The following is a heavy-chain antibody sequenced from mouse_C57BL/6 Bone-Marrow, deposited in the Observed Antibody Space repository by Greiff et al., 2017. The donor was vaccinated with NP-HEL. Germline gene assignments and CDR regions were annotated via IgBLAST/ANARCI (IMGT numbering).Heavy chain of an antibody. CDR3: ARHSWGVVDY. Sequence: EVMLVESGGDLVKPGGSLKLSCAASGFTFSSYGMSWVRQTPDKRLEWVATISSGGSYTYYPDSVKGRFPISRDNAKNTLYPQMSSLKSEDTAMYYCARHSWGVVDYWGQGTTLTVSS. CDR2: ISSGGSYT. D-gene: IGHD1-1*01. J-gene: IGHJ2*01. V-gene: IGHV5-6*01. CDR1: GFTFSSYG.